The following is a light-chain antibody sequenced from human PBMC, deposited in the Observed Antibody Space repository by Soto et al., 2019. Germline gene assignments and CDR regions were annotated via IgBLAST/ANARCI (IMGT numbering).Light chain of an antibody. V-gene: IGKV3-15*01. CDR2: GTS. Sequence: EIEMTQAPATLSVSPGERATLSGRASQSVSTNLAWYQQRPGQAPRLLIYGTSTRATGIPARFSGSGSGTEFTLTISSLQSEDFAVYYCQQYNNWPPITFGQGTRLEIK. CDR1: QSVSTN. J-gene: IGKJ5*01. CDR3: QQYNNWPPIT.